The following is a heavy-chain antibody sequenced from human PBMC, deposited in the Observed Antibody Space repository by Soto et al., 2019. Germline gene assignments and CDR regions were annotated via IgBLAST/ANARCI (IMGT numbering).Heavy chain of an antibody. V-gene: IGHV4-39*01. J-gene: IGHJ6*02. CDR3: ARHLWFGGYYCNGMDV. CDR2: IYDSGST. D-gene: IGHD3-10*01. CDR1: GGSISSSSYY. Sequence: SETLSLTCTVSGGSISSSSYYWGWIRQPPGKGLEWIGSIYDSGSTYYNPSPKSRVTISVDTSKNQYSLKLSSVTAADPAVYSCARHLWFGGYYCNGMDVWGQRPTVTVSS.